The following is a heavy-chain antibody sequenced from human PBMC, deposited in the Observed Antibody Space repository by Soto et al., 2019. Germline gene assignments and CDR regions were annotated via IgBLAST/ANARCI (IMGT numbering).Heavy chain of an antibody. CDR1: GYTFTNYW. CDR2: IYPPDSDT. CDR3: ARGHYGSGTQFDP. Sequence: PGESLQISCRGSGYTFTNYWVAWVRQMPGKGLEWMGIIYPPDSDTRYSPSFQGQVTISADKSISTAYLQWSSLKASDTAMYYCARGHYGSGTQFDPWGQGTLVTVSS. J-gene: IGHJ5*02. D-gene: IGHD3-10*01. V-gene: IGHV5-51*01.